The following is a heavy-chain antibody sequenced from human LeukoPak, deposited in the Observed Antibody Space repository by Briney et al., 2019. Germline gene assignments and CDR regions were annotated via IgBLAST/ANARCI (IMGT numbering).Heavy chain of an antibody. D-gene: IGHD2/OR15-2a*01. J-gene: IGHJ3*02. CDR2: IWYDGSNK. CDR1: GFTFSSYA. V-gene: IGHV3-33*08. CDR3: ARAPRIRRAFDI. Sequence: GRSLRLSCAASGFTFSSYAMHWVRQAPGKGLEWVAVIWYDGSNKYYADSVKGRFTISRDNSKNTLYLQMNSLRAEDTAVYYCARAPRIRRAFDIWGQGTMVTASS.